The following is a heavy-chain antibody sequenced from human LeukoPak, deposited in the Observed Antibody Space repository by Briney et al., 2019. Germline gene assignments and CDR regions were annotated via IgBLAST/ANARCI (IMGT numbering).Heavy chain of an antibody. Sequence: SETLSLTCAVYGGSFSGYYWSWIRQPPGKGLEWIGEINHSGSTNYNPSLKSRVTISVDTSKNQFSLKLSSVTAADTAVYYCARLILTGSKRGIVYWGQGTLVTVSS. CDR3: ARLILTGSKRGIVY. D-gene: IGHD3-9*01. J-gene: IGHJ4*02. CDR2: INHSGST. V-gene: IGHV4-34*01. CDR1: GGSFSGYY.